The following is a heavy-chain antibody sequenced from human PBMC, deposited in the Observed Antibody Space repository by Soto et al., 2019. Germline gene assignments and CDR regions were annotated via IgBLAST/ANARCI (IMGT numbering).Heavy chain of an antibody. CDR1: GFTFDDYA. D-gene: IGHD3-10*01. CDR3: ANLPLYGSGFDC. J-gene: IGHJ4*02. V-gene: IGHV3-9*01. CDR2: ISWNGDAT. Sequence: EVQLVESGGGLVQPGGSLRLSCAASGFTFDDYAIHWVRQIPGQGLEWVSGISWNGDATGYADSVKGRFTISRDNAKNSLYLQMDSLKSEDTAMYYCANLPLYGSGFDCWGQGTLVTVSS.